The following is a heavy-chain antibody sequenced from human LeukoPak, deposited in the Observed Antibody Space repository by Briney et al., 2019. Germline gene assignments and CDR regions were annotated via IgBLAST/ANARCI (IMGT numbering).Heavy chain of an antibody. CDR1: GFTFSSYA. Sequence: PGGSLRLSCAASGFTFSSYAMSWVRQAPGKGLEWVSANSGSGGSTYYADSVKGRFTISRDNSKNTLYLQMNSLRAEDTAVYYCAKEGRYYDSGGYYTIDSFDYWGQGTLVTVSS. CDR2: NSGSGGST. V-gene: IGHV3-23*01. CDR3: AKEGRYYDSGGYYTIDSFDY. D-gene: IGHD3-22*01. J-gene: IGHJ4*02.